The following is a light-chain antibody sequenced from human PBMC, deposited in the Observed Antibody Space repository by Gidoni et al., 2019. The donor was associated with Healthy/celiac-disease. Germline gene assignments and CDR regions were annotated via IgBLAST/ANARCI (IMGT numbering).Light chain of an antibody. CDR2: DAS. CDR3: QQGT. Sequence: SASVGDRVTIACQASQDISNYLNWYQQKPGKAPKLLIYDASNLETGVPSRFSGSGSGTDFTFTISSLQPEDIATYYCQQGTFGGGTKVEIK. V-gene: IGKV1-33*01. CDR1: QDISNY. J-gene: IGKJ4*01.